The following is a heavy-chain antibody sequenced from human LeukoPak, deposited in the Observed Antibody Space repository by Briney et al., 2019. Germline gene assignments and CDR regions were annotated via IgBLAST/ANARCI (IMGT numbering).Heavy chain of an antibody. V-gene: IGHV1-24*01. D-gene: IGHD3-10*01. CDR2: FDPEDGET. J-gene: IGHJ4*02. Sequence: ASVKVSCKVSGYTLTELSMHWVRQAPGKGLEWMGGFDPEDGETIYAQKFQGRVTMTEDTSTDTAYMELSSPRSEDTAVYYCATAQYGSGSYYNKPRGYFDYWGQGTLVTVSS. CDR3: ATAQYGSGSYYNKPRGYFDY. CDR1: GYTLTELS.